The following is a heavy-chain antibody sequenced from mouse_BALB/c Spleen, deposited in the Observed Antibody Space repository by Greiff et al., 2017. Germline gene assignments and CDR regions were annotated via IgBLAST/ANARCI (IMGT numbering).Heavy chain of an antibody. CDR2: ISYSGST. Sequence: EVQLQQSGPGLVKPSQSLSLTCPVTGYSITSDYAWNWIRQFPGNTLEWMGYISYSGSTSYNPSLKSRISITRDTSKNQFFLQLNSVTTEDTATYYCARDVNYYAVDYWGQGTSVTVSS. CDR1: GYSITSDYA. V-gene: IGHV3-2*02. J-gene: IGHJ4*01. CDR3: ARDVNYYAVDY.